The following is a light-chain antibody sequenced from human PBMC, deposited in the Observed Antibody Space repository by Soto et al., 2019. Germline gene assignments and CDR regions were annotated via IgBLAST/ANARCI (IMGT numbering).Light chain of an antibody. J-gene: IGKJ4*01. Sequence: DIQMTHSPSSLSASVGDRVTITCQASQDISINLNWSQQKPGKAPKLLIYDASTVETGVPSRFSGSGSGTDFTFTISSLQPEDIATYYCQQYENLPLTFGGGTKVDIK. CDR2: DAS. CDR1: QDISIN. CDR3: QQYENLPLT. V-gene: IGKV1-33*01.